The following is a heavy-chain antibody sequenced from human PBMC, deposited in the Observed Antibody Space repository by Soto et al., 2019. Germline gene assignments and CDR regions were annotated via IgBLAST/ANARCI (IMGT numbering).Heavy chain of an antibody. D-gene: IGHD3-10*01. J-gene: IGHJ6*02. CDR1: GGMFSRGDYY. CDR2: IFNSGTT. Sequence: PQTPSLTCCDYGGMFSRGDYYWNWFRQPPGKGLEWIGYIFNSGTTYYNPSLKSRVTISVDRSKNQFSLKLSSVTAADTAVYYCARVWFGPYYYYGIDVRGQGTTVT. CDR3: ARVWFGPYYYYGIDV. V-gene: IGHV4-30-4*01.